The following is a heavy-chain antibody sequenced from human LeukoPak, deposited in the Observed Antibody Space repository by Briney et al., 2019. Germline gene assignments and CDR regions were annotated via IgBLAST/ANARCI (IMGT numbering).Heavy chain of an antibody. V-gene: IGHV3-23*01. CDR1: GFTFSSYA. Sequence: PGGSLRLSCAASGFTFSSYAMSWVRQAPGKGLEWVSAISGSGGSTYYADTVKGRFTISRDNSKNTLYLQMNSLRAEDTAVYYCAKDPEDGYSNFDYWGQGTLVTVSS. D-gene: IGHD5-24*01. CDR2: ISGSGGST. J-gene: IGHJ4*02. CDR3: AKDPEDGYSNFDY.